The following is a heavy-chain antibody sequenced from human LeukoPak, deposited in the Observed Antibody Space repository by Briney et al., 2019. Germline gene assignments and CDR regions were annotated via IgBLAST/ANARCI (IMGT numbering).Heavy chain of an antibody. CDR2: INHSGST. D-gene: IGHD6-6*01. Sequence: SETLSLTCAVYGGSFSGYYWSWIRQPPGKGLEWVGEINHSGSTNYNPSLKSRVTISVDTSKNQFSLKLSSVTAADTAVYYCARGSSLDYWGQGTLVTVSS. J-gene: IGHJ4*02. CDR1: GGSFSGYY. V-gene: IGHV4-34*01. CDR3: ARGSSLDY.